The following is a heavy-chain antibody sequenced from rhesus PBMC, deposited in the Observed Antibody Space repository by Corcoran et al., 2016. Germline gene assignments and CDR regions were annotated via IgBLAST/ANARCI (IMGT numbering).Heavy chain of an antibody. J-gene: IGHJ6*01. V-gene: IGHV3S5*01. D-gene: IGHD4-23*01. CDR1: GFTFSNYV. Sequence: EVQLVETGGGLVQPGGSLKLSGAASGFTFSNYVMSWVRQAQGKGLKWFSSIYSVWGRSYYATTVKGPFTISRDNSKDTLSLQMNSLRVEDTAVYYCAKANEYSNYERPLYGLDSWGQGVVVTVSS. CDR2: IYSVWGRS. CDR3: AKANEYSNYERPLYGLDS.